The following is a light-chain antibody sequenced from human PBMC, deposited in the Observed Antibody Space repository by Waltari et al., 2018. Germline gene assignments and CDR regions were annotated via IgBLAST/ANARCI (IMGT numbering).Light chain of an antibody. CDR2: KES. J-gene: IGKJ4*01. CDR1: QSISYW. Sequence: DIQMTQSPSTLSASVGDRVTITCRATQSISYWLAWYQHKPGKAPNLLIYKESNLKSGVPSRYSGSGSGTEFTLTISSLQPDDCGTYYCQQFYRYPLPFGGGTKVEI. V-gene: IGKV1-5*03. CDR3: QQFYRYPLP.